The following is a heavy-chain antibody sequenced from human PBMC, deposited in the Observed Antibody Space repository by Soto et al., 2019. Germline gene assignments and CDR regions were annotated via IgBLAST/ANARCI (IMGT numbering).Heavy chain of an antibody. CDR2: INPENGRT. CDR1: GYTFTSFQ. J-gene: IGHJ4*02. D-gene: IGHD2-2*01. Sequence: ASVKVSCKTSGYTFTSFQMHWVRQAPGQGLEWVGIINPENGRTSYAQNFQGRVTMTSDTSTRTIYMELSSLRSEDTAVYYCAHCSLPAIPAAADYWGQGTLVTVYS. CDR3: AHCSLPAIPAAADY. V-gene: IGHV1-46*01.